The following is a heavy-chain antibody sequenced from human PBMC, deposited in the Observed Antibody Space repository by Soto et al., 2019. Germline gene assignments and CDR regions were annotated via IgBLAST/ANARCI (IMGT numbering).Heavy chain of an antibody. D-gene: IGHD1-26*01. V-gene: IGHV4-4*02. Sequence: QVQLQESGPGLVKPSGTLSLTCAVSGGSISSSNLCSLVRQARGKGLEWIGEIYHSGSTNYNPSLKSRVTISVDKSKNQFSLKLSLVTAADTAVYYCERVSGSYYYGMDVWGQGTTVTVSS. J-gene: IGHJ6*02. CDR2: IYHSGST. CDR3: ERVSGSYYYGMDV. CDR1: GGSISSSNL.